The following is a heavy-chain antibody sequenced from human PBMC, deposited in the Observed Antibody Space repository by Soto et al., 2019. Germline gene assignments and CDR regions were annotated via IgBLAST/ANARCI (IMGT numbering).Heavy chain of an antibody. CDR2: IKQDGSEK. D-gene: IGHD3-10*02. Sequence: VGSLRLSCAASGFTFSSYWMSWVRQAPGKGLEWVANIKQDGSEKYYVDSVKGRFTISRDNAKNSLYLQMNSLRAEDTTVYYCARGLFGEFYLYYYYYYMDVWGKGTTVTVSS. CDR3: ARGLFGEFYLYYYYYYMDV. V-gene: IGHV3-7*01. CDR1: GFTFSSYW. J-gene: IGHJ6*03.